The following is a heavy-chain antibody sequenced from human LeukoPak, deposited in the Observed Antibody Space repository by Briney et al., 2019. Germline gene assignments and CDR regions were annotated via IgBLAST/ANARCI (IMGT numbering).Heavy chain of an antibody. D-gene: IGHD6-19*01. CDR2: IYYSGST. Sequence: SETLSLTCTVSGGSIRSSYYYWGWIRQPPGKGLEWIGSIYYSGSTYYNPSLKSRVTISVDTSKNQFSLKLSSVTAADTAVYYCARHSSGWYGGQGTLVTVSS. J-gene: IGHJ4*02. CDR3: ARHSSGWY. CDR1: GGSIRSSYYY. V-gene: IGHV4-39*01.